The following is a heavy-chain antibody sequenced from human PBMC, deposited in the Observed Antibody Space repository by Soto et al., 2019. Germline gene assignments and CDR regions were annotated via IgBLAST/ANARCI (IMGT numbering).Heavy chain of an antibody. D-gene: IGHD1-1*01. J-gene: IGHJ5*02. CDR2: INHRGVA. V-gene: IGHV4-34*01. CDR3: AKAFRQRGLFDP. Sequence: ASETLSLTCVVSGGSFNGYFWNWFRQPPGRRLEWIGDINHRGVATYNPSLKSRVTISVDSSNNQFSLKLTSITAADTAMYYCAKAFRQRGLFDPWGQGSLVTVSS. CDR1: GGSFNGYF.